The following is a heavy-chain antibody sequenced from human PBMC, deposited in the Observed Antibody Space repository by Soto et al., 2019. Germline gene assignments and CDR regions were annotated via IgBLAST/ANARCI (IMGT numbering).Heavy chain of an antibody. CDR3: ARTSYDSSGTAADP. J-gene: IGHJ5*02. V-gene: IGHV4-31*03. Sequence: SETLSLTCTVSGGSISSGGYYWSWIRQHPGKGLEWIGYIYYSGSTYYNPSLKSRVTISVDTSKNQFSLKLSSVTAADTAVYYCARTSYDSSGTAADPWGQGIQLTVSS. D-gene: IGHD3-22*01. CDR1: GGSISSGGYY. CDR2: IYYSGST.